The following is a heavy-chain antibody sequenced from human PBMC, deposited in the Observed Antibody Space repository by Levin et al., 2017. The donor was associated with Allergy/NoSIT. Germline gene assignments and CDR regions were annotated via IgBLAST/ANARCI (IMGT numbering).Heavy chain of an antibody. CDR3: ARARRIEVRPGTLWGAVAQTNDAFDI. V-gene: IGHV4-59*01. CDR1: GGSISSYY. J-gene: IGHJ3*02. CDR2: IYYSGST. D-gene: IGHD6-6*01. Sequence: SETLSLICTVSGGSISSYYWSWIRQPPGKGLEWIGYIYYSGSTNYNPSLKSRVTISVDTSKNQFSLKLSSVTAADTAVYYCARARRIEVRPGTLWGAVAQTNDAFDIWGQGTMVTVSS.